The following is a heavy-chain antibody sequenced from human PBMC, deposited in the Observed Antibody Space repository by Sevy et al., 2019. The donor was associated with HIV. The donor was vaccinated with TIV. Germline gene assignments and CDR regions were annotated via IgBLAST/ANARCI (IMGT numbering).Heavy chain of an antibody. CDR3: VSLFLSYRSGWSYFDY. V-gene: IGHV3-66*02. D-gene: IGHD6-19*01. CDR1: GFTVNDKY. Sequence: GGSLRHSCAISGFTVNDKYIIWVRQAPGKGLEWVSVIFSSGSTYYADSAKGRFTISRDNSKNTVDLQMNSVRAEDTAVYYCVSLFLSYRSGWSYFDYWGQGTLVTVSS. CDR2: IFSSGST. J-gene: IGHJ4*02.